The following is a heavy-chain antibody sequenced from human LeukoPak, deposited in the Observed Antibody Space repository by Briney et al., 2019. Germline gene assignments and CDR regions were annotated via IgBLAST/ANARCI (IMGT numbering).Heavy chain of an antibody. J-gene: IGHJ4*02. CDR1: GGSISSSSHY. CDR3: ARRDIVATISM. D-gene: IGHD5-12*01. Sequence: PSETLSLTCTVSGGSISSSSHYWAWIRQPPGKGLEWIGSIYYSGTTFYNPSLKSRVTISADTSKNQFSLKVSSVTAADTAVYYCARRDIVATISMWGQGTLVTVSS. V-gene: IGHV4-39*01. CDR2: IYYSGTT.